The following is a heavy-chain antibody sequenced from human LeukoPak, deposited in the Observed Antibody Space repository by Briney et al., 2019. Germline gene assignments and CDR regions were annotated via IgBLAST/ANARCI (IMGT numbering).Heavy chain of an antibody. Sequence: SGGSLRLSCAASGFTFSDYYMSWIRQAPGKGLEWVSYISSSGSTIYYADSVKGRFTISRDNAKNSLYLQMNSPRAEDTAVYYCATYYDFWSGYPGGYYFDYWGQGTLVTVSS. D-gene: IGHD3-3*01. CDR2: ISSSGSTI. CDR1: GFTFSDYY. J-gene: IGHJ4*02. V-gene: IGHV3-11*01. CDR3: ATYYDFWSGYPGGYYFDY.